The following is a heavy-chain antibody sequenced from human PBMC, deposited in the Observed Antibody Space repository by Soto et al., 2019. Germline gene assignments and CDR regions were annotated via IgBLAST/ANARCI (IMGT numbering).Heavy chain of an antibody. CDR3: AREGSIAALTFDY. CDR1: GYTFTGYY. J-gene: IGHJ4*02. CDR2: INPNSGGT. Sequence: ASVKVSCKASGYTFTGYYMHWVRQAPGQGLEWMGWINPNSGGTNYAQKFQGWVTMTRDTSISTAYMELSRLRSDDTAVYYCAREGSIAALTFDYWGQGTLVTVSS. D-gene: IGHD6-6*01. V-gene: IGHV1-2*04.